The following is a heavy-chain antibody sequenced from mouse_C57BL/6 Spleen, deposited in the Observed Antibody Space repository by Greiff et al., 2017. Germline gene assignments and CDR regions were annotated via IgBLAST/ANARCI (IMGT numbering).Heavy chain of an antibody. D-gene: IGHD2-5*01. CDR3: ASYSNYVDYAMDY. CDR2: IDPSDSET. CDR1: GYTFTSYW. Sequence: QVQLQQSGAELVRPGSSVKLSCKASGYTFTSYWMHWVKQRPIQGLEWIGNIDPSDSETHYNQKFKDKATLTVDKSSSTAYMQLSSLTSEDSAVYYCASYSNYVDYAMDYWGQGTSVTVSS. V-gene: IGHV1-52*01. J-gene: IGHJ4*01.